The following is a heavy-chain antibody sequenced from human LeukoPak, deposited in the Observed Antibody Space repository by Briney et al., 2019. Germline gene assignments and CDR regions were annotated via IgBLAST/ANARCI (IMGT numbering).Heavy chain of an antibody. CDR2: IYYNGIT. D-gene: IGHD1-26*01. J-gene: IGHJ3*02. V-gene: IGHV4-59*12. CDR1: GGSISSYY. CDR3: ARDLATAIGDAFDI. Sequence: SETLSLTCTVSGGSISSYYWSWIRQPPGKGLEWVGYIYYNGITNYNPSLESRVTISVDTSKNQFSLKLSSVTAADTAVYYCARDLATAIGDAFDIWGQGTMVTVSS.